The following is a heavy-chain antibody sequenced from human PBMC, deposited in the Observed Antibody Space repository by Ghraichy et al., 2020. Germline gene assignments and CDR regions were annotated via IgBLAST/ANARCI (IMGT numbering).Heavy chain of an antibody. CDR3: AREGSAIVGATYLDY. J-gene: IGHJ4*02. V-gene: IGHV1-46*01. Sequence: ASVKVSCKASGYTFTSYYMHWVRQAPGQGLEWMGIINPSGGSTSYAQKFQGRVTMTRDTSTSTVYMELSSLRSEDTAVYYCAREGSAIVGATYLDYWGQGTLVTVSS. CDR2: INPSGGST. D-gene: IGHD1-26*01. CDR1: GYTFTSYY.